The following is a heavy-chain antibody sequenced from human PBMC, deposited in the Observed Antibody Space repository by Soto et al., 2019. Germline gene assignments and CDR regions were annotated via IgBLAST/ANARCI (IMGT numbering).Heavy chain of an antibody. CDR3: VSEDCGGGLCKRFDY. D-gene: IGHD2-15*01. CDR2: IRGDGIVI. V-gene: IGHV3-74*01. J-gene: IGHJ4*02. CDR1: GFTFSSYW. Sequence: EVQLVESGGGLVQPGGSLRLSCAASGFTFSSYWMHWAREAPGKGLVWVSSIRGDGIVITHADSVKGRFTVSRDNAKNTLYLQMNSLRAEDTAVYYCVSEDCGGGLCKRFDYWGQGTPVTVSS.